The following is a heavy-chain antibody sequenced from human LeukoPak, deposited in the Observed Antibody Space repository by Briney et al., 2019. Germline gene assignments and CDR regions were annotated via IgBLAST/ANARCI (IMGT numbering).Heavy chain of an antibody. V-gene: IGHV3-30-3*01. D-gene: IGHD2-2*01. CDR2: ISYDGSNK. CDR1: GFTFSSYA. CDR3: ARDMKGPAAPFPSGGHY. Sequence: PGGSLRLSCAASGFTFSSYAMHWVRQAPGKGLEWVAVISYDGSNKYYADSVKGRFTISRDNSKNTLYLQMNSLRAEDTAVYYCARDMKGPAAPFPSGGHYWGQGTLVTVSS. J-gene: IGHJ4*02.